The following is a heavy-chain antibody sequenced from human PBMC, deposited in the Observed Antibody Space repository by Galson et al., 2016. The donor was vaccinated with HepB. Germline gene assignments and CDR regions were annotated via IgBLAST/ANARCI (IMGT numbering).Heavy chain of an antibody. CDR2: FRGCANT. D-gene: IGHD6-13*01. J-gene: IGHJ5*02. Sequence: SLRLSCAASGFTFSSYGMHWVRQAPGKGLEWVSSFRGCANTQYADSVRGRFTASRDDSKGTLFLQMNSLTADDTAVYYCVKDRPYGTGWYGCSESWGQGTLVIVSS. CDR1: GFTFSSYG. CDR3: VKDRPYGTGWYGCSES. V-gene: IGHV3-NL1*01.